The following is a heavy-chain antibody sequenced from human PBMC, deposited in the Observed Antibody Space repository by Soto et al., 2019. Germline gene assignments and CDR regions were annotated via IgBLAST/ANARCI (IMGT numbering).Heavy chain of an antibody. V-gene: IGHV4-39*01. CDR3: ARHWGIAARPHYYYYCMDV. J-gene: IGHJ6*02. Sequence: SETLSLTCTVSGGSISSSIYYWGWIRHPPGNGLEWIGSIYYSGSTYYNPSLKSRVTISVDTSKNQFSLKLSSVTAADTAVYYCARHWGIAARPHYYYYCMDVWCQGSLVTVSS. CDR1: GGSISSSIYY. D-gene: IGHD6-6*01. CDR2: IYYSGST.